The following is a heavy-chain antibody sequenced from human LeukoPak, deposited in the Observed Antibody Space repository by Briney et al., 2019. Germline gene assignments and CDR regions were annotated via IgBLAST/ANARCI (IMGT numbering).Heavy chain of an antibody. Sequence: SETLSLTCTVSGGSISSYYWSWIRQPPGKGLEWIGYIYYSASTNYNPSLKSRVTISVDTSKNQFSLKLSSVTAADTAVYYCARGGGSSWYGGNWFDPWGQGTLVTVSS. CDR1: GGSISSYY. V-gene: IGHV4-59*01. CDR2: IYYSAST. D-gene: IGHD6-13*01. J-gene: IGHJ5*02. CDR3: ARGGGSSWYGGNWFDP.